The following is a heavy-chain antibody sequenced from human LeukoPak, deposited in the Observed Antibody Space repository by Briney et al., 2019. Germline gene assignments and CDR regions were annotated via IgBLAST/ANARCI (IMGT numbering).Heavy chain of an antibody. D-gene: IGHD6-19*01. V-gene: IGHV3-23*01. J-gene: IGHJ4*02. CDR2: ISGSGGST. CDR1: GFTFSSYA. CDR3: ARDPGVAGTFDY. Sequence: GGSLRLSCAASGFTFSSYAMSWVRQAPGKGLEWVSAISGSGGSTYYADSVKGRFTISRDNAKNSLYLQMNSLRAEDTAMYYCARDPGVAGTFDYWGQGTLVTVSS.